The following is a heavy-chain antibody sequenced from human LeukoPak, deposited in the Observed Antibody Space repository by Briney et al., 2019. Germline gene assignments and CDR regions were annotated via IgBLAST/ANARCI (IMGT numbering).Heavy chain of an antibody. J-gene: IGHJ4*01. Sequence: GGSLRLSCAASGFTISGFWMHWVRQVPGEGLVWVARMNSAGTTINYADSVKGRFTISRDNVRNTLHLQMNNLSLEDTAVYFCIREVQVRASASLGLWGRGTLVTVS. CDR1: GFTISGFW. D-gene: IGHD1-1*01. CDR2: MNSAGTTI. V-gene: IGHV3-74*01. CDR3: IREVQVRASASLGL.